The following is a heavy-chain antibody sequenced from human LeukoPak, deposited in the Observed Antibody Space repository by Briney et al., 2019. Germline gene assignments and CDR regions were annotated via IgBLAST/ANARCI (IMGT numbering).Heavy chain of an antibody. J-gene: IGHJ4*02. Sequence: GGSLRLSCAASGFTFSSFAMNWVRQAPGKGLEWVSAMSGDATSTYYADSVKGRFTISRDNSKTTLFLQMNSLRAEDTAVYYCAKRTSGSSWYSSDSWGQGTLVTVSS. V-gene: IGHV3-23*01. CDR1: GFTFSSFA. D-gene: IGHD6-13*01. CDR3: AKRTSGSSWYSSDS. CDR2: MSGDATST.